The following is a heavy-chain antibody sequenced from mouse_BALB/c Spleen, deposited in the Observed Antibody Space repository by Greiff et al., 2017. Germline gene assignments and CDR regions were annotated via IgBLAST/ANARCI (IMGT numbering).Heavy chain of an antibody. J-gene: IGHJ3*01. CDR1: GFTFSDYY. CDR3: AREGYDGAWFAY. V-gene: IGHV5-4*02. Sequence: VQLKESGGGLVKPGGSLKLSCAASGFTFSDYYMYWVRQTPEKRLEWVATISDGGSYTYYPDSVKGRFTISRDNAKNNLYLQMSSLKSEDTAMYYCAREGYDGAWFAYWGQGTLVTVSA. D-gene: IGHD2-14*01. CDR2: ISDGGSYT.